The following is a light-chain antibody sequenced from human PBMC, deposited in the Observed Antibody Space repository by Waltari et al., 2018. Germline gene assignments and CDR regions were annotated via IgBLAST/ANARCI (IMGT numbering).Light chain of an antibody. CDR2: RNN. CDR1: NYNIGIYY. Sequence: QSVLSQPPSASGTPGQRVTISCSGSNYNIGIYYVYWYHQLPGTAPQLLIYRNNQRPAGVPDRFSGSKSGTSASLAISGLRSEDEADYYCASWDGSLGGVIFGGGTKLTVL. J-gene: IGLJ2*01. V-gene: IGLV1-47*01. CDR3: ASWDGSLGGVI.